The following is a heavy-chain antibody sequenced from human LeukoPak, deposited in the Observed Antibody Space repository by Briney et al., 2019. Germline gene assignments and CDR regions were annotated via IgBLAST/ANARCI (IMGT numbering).Heavy chain of an antibody. V-gene: IGHV3-23*01. Sequence: GGSLRLSCAASGFTFSSYAMSWVRQAPGKGLEWVSGISGSGGSTYYADSVKGRFSISRDNSKNTVYLQMNRLRAEDTAVYYCAKGQWLASFFDYWGQGTLVTVSS. CDR3: AKGQWLASFFDY. CDR1: GFTFSSYA. D-gene: IGHD6-19*01. CDR2: ISGSGGST. J-gene: IGHJ4*02.